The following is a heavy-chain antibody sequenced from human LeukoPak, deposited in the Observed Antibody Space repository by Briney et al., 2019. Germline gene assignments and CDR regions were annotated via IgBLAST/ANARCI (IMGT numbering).Heavy chain of an antibody. CDR1: GGTFSSYT. CDR3: ASSDGSGYYYSLDY. V-gene: IGHV1-69*05. CDR2: IIPIFGTA. J-gene: IGHJ4*02. D-gene: IGHD3-22*01. Sequence: SVKVSCKASGGTFSSYTISWVRQAPGQGLEWMGGIIPIFGTANYAQKFQGRVTITTDESTSTAYMELSSLRSEDTAVYYCASSDGSGYYYSLDYWGQGTLVTVSS.